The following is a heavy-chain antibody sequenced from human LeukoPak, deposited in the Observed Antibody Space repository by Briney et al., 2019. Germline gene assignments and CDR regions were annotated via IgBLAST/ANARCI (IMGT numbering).Heavy chain of an antibody. CDR1: GFTISSYA. D-gene: IGHD3-10*01. CDR2: ISGSGGST. J-gene: IGHJ4*02. V-gene: IGHV3-23*01. Sequence: GGSLRLSCAASGFTISSYAMSWVRQAPGKGLEWVSAISGSGGSTYYADSVKGRFTISRDNSKNTLYLQMNSLRAEDTAVYYCAKGGYYYGSGRSYYFDYWGQGTLVTVSS. CDR3: AKGGYYYGSGRSYYFDY.